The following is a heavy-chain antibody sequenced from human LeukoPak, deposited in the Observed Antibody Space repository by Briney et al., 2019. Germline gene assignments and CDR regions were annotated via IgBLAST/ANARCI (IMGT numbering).Heavy chain of an antibody. J-gene: IGHJ6*03. Sequence: SVKVSCKASGGTFSSYAISWVRQAPGQGLEWMGGIIPIFGTANYAQKFQGRVTITADESTSTAYMELSSLRSEDMDVYSCARVGSTTGAVHYYYYYMDVWGKGTTVTVSS. D-gene: IGHD2/OR15-2a*01. V-gene: IGHV1-69*01. CDR1: GGTFSSYA. CDR2: IIPIFGTA. CDR3: ARVGSTTGAVHYYYYYMDV.